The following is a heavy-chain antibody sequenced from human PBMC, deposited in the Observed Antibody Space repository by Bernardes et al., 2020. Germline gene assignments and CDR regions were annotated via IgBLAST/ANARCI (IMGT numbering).Heavy chain of an antibody. Sequence: GESLKISCRGSGYTFTSYWIGWVRQMPGKGLEWMGFIYPGESDTRYSPSFRGQVTISADKSISTAHLQWSSLKASDTAMYYCARAPPLDLEGGSFAFDYWGQGTLVTVSS. CDR2: IYPGESDT. J-gene: IGHJ4*02. D-gene: IGHD3-3*01. V-gene: IGHV5-51*01. CDR3: ARAPPLDLEGGSFAFDY. CDR1: GYTFTSYW.